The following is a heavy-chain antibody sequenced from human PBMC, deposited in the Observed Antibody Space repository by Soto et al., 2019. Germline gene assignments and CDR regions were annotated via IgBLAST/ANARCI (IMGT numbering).Heavy chain of an antibody. CDR1: VGSISSGGYY. J-gene: IGHJ5*02. Sequence: SETLSLTCTVSVGSISSGGYYWSWIRQHPGQGLEWIGYIYYSGNTFYNPSLKSRVTISVDTSKNQFSLKLTSVTAADTAVYYCARYEYYGSGRFYPLGQETLVTVSS. V-gene: IGHV4-31*03. CDR2: IYYSGNT. CDR3: ARYEYYGSGRFYP. D-gene: IGHD3-10*01.